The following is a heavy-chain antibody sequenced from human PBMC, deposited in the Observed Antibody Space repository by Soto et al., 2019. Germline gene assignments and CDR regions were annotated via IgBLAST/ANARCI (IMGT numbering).Heavy chain of an antibody. Sequence: QVQLVQSGAELRKPGSSVKVSCKASGGTFSDYTINWVRQAPGQRLEWMVGIIPIFDTANYAEKFQGRVTITADESPSTSFMEVSSLRSEDTAVYYCARNGTLTGYSYGMDVWGQGTMVTVSS. D-gene: IGHD1-1*01. CDR2: IIPIFDTA. J-gene: IGHJ6*02. CDR1: GGTFSDYT. V-gene: IGHV1-69*01. CDR3: ARNGTLTGYSYGMDV.